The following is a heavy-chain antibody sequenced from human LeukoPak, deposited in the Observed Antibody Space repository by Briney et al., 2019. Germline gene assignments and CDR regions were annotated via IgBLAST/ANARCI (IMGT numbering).Heavy chain of an antibody. CDR3: VRGLVSPNWTAC. D-gene: IGHD1-1*01. J-gene: IGHJ4*02. V-gene: IGHV1-2*02. CDR2: INPNSGGT. CDR1: GYTFTAHY. Sequence: ASVKVSYKASGYTFTAHYIQWLRQAPGQGLEWMGWINPNSGGTNYAQKFQGRVTVTRDTSISTDYMELSSLRSDDTAVYYCVRGLVSPNWTACRGQGTLVTVSS.